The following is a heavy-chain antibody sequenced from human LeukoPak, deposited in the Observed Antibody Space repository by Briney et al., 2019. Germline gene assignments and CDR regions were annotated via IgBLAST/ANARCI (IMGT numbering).Heavy chain of an antibody. CDR1: GDSISSSHW. CDR2: VHYSGRA. D-gene: IGHD3-22*01. CDR3: ARSRDYYGGYFDY. V-gene: IGHV4-4*02. J-gene: IGHJ4*02. Sequence: SETLSLTCAVSGDSISSSHWWSWVRQSPGKGLEWIEGVHYSGRANYNPPLKSRVTISIDTSKNPFSLKLSSVTAADKAVYYCARSRDYYGGYFDYWGQGTLVTVSS.